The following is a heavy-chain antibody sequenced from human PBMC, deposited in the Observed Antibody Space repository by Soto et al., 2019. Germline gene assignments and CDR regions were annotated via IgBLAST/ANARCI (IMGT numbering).Heavy chain of an antibody. D-gene: IGHD1-7*01. Sequence: EVQLVDSGGGLVQPGGSLRLSFAASEFTFRSYWMHWVRQSPGKGLVWFSRISGYGSSTTYADSVRGRFTISRDNAKNTVYLQMDSLRAEDTAVYYCARSLPGTYGAFDLWGQGTMVTVSS. J-gene: IGHJ3*01. V-gene: IGHV3-74*01. CDR1: EFTFRSYW. CDR2: ISGYGSST. CDR3: ARSLPGTYGAFDL.